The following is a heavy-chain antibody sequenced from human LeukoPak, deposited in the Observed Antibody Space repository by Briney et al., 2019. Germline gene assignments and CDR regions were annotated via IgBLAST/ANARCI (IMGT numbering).Heavy chain of an antibody. CDR3: ARTMIGNWFDP. CDR2: ISSSGSTI. Sequence: LSLTCTVSGGSISGGGYYWSWIRQAPGKGLEWVSYISSSGSTIYYADSVKGRFTISRDNAKNSLYLQMNSLRAEDTAVYYCARTMIGNWFDPWGQGTLVTVSS. D-gene: IGHD3-22*01. V-gene: IGHV3-11*01. J-gene: IGHJ5*02. CDR1: GGSISGGGYY.